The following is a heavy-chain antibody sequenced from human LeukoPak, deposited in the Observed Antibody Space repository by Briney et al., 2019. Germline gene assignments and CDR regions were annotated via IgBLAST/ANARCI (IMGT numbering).Heavy chain of an antibody. Sequence: PGGSLRLSCAASGFTFSNYAMNWVRQAPGKGLEWLSFISSSSFTIYYADSVKGRFTISRDNSKNTLYLQMNSLRAEDTAVYYCAKCPYYYGSGSPVFFDYWGQGTLVTVSS. CDR3: AKCPYYYGSGSPVFFDY. CDR2: ISSSSFTI. J-gene: IGHJ4*02. CDR1: GFTFSNYA. D-gene: IGHD3-10*01. V-gene: IGHV3-48*01.